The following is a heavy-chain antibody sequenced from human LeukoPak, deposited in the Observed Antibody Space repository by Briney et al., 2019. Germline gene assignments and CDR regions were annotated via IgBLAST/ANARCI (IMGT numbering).Heavy chain of an antibody. CDR3: ARKPGTTPFRDRGRNAFDI. CDR2: INHSGST. Sequence: SETLSLTCAVYGGSFSGNYWSWIRQPPGKGLEWIGEINHSGSTNYNPSLKSRVTISVDTSKNQFSLKLSSVTAADTAVYYCARKPGTTPFRDRGRNAFDIWGQGPMVTVSS. J-gene: IGHJ3*02. V-gene: IGHV4-34*01. D-gene: IGHD1-1*01. CDR1: GGSFSGNY.